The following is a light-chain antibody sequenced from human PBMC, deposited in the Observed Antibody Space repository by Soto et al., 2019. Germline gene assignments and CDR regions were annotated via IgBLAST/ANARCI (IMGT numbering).Light chain of an antibody. V-gene: IGKV3-15*01. CDR2: GAS. Sequence: EIVMTQSPATLSVSPGERATLSCRASQSVSTNLAWYQQKPGQAPRLLIYGASTRATGIPARFSGSGSGTEFTLTVSSLQSEDFGIYYWQQYKNWPPVTFGGGTKVEIK. CDR1: QSVSTN. CDR3: QQYKNWPPVT. J-gene: IGKJ4*01.